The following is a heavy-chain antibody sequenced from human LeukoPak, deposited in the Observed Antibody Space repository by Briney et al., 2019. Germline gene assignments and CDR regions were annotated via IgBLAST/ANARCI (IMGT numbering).Heavy chain of an antibody. J-gene: IGHJ4*02. V-gene: IGHV3-23*01. CDR3: AKGSSGGRPYYFDY. D-gene: IGHD3-22*01. Sequence: GGSLRLSCAASGFTFSSYAMSWVRQAPGKGLEWVSVISGSGGSTYYADSVKGRFTISRDNSKNTLYLQMDSLRAEDTAIYYCAKGSSGGRPYYFDYWGQGTLVTVSS. CDR2: ISGSGGST. CDR1: GFTFSSYA.